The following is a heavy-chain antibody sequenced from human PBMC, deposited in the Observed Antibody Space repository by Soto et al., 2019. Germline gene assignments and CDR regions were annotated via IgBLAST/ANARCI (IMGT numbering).Heavy chain of an antibody. CDR3: ARCYDFWSGSYAYYYMDV. CDR2: IYYSGTT. D-gene: IGHD3-3*01. V-gene: IGHV4-59*08. J-gene: IGHJ6*03. Sequence: SETLSLTCIVSGGSISSYYWSWIRQPPGKGLEWIGYIYYSGTTNYNPSLKSRVTISVDTSKNQFSLKLSSVTAADTAVYYCARCYDFWSGSYAYYYMDVWGKGTTVTVSS. CDR1: GGSISSYY.